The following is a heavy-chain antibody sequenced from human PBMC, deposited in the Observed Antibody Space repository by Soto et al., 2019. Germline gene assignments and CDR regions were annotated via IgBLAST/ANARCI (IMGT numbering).Heavy chain of an antibody. J-gene: IGHJ6*02. CDR2: ISSSRSNI. V-gene: IGHV3-21*01. CDR1: GFTFSSYC. D-gene: IGHD3-16*02. CDR3: ARDIGVRYDYVWGSYRYKYYYGMDV. Sequence: PGGSLRLSCAASGFTFSSYCMNWVRQAPGKGLEWVSSISSSRSNIYYADSVKGRFTISRDNAKNSLYLQMNSLRAEDTDVYYCARDIGVRYDYVWGSYRYKYYYGMDVWGRGTPVTVSS.